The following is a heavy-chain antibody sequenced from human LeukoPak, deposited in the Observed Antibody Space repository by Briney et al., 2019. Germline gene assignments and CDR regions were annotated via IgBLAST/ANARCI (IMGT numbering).Heavy chain of an antibody. CDR3: ASSWSGLLWFGSYDY. J-gene: IGHJ4*02. D-gene: IGHD3-10*01. Sequence: PSETLSLTCTVSGGSVSSGSYYWSWIRQPPGKGLEWIGYIYYSGSTNYNPSLKSRVTISVDTSKNQFSLKLSSVTAADTAVYYCASSWSGLLWFGSYDYWGQGTLVTVSS. CDR1: GGSVSSGSYY. CDR2: IYYSGST. V-gene: IGHV4-61*01.